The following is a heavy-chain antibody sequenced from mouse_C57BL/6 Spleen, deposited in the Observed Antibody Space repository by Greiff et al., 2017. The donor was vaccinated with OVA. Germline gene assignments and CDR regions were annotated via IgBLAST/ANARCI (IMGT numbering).Heavy chain of an antibody. CDR1: GFSLTSYA. CDR2: IWTGGGT. J-gene: IGHJ4*01. Sequence: QVQLQQSGPGLVAPSQSLSITCTVSGFSLTSYAISWVRQPPGKGLEWLGVIWTGGGTNYNSALKSRLSISKDNSKSQVFLKMNSLQTDDTARYYCARERTTVGYAMDYWGQGTSVTVSS. D-gene: IGHD1-1*01. V-gene: IGHV2-9-1*01. CDR3: ARERTTVGYAMDY.